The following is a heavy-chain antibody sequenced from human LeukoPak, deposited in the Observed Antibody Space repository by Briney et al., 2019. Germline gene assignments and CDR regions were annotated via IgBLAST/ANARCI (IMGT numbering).Heavy chain of an antibody. CDR1: GVSISSYY. J-gene: IGHJ4*02. CDR3: ARWYYDSSGYRYFDY. V-gene: IGHV4-59*01. Sequence: PSETLSLTCTVSGVSISSYYWTWIRQPPGKGREGIGNIDYSGNTKYNPSLKSRVTISVDPSKNQFSLKLSSVTAADTAVYYCARWYYDSSGYRYFDYWGQGTLVTVSS. CDR2: IDYSGNT. D-gene: IGHD3-22*01.